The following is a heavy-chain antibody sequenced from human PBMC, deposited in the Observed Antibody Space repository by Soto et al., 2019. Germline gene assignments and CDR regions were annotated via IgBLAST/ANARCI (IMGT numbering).Heavy chain of an antibody. CDR3: AKDTYYYDSSGYNPLYYYYGMDV. V-gene: IGHV3-30*18. Sequence: GGSLRLSCAASGFTFSSYGMHWFRQAPGKGLEWVAVISYDGSNKYYADSVKGRFTISRDNSKNTLYLQMNSLRAEDTAVYYCAKDTYYYDSSGYNPLYYYYGMDVWGQGTTVTVTS. J-gene: IGHJ6*02. CDR2: ISYDGSNK. CDR1: GFTFSSYG. D-gene: IGHD3-22*01.